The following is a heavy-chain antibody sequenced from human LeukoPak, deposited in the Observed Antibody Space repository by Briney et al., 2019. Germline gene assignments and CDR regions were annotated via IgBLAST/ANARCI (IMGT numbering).Heavy chain of an antibody. J-gene: IGHJ4*02. Sequence: GGSLRLSCAASGFTITSYEMNWVRQAPGKGLEWVSYISSSGSTIYYADSVKGRFTISRDNAKNSLYLQMNSLRAEDTAVYYCARVTTVTTRPQPDFDYWGQGTLVTVSS. CDR1: GFTITSYE. V-gene: IGHV3-48*03. CDR3: ARVTTVTTRPQPDFDY. CDR2: ISSSGSTI. D-gene: IGHD4-17*01.